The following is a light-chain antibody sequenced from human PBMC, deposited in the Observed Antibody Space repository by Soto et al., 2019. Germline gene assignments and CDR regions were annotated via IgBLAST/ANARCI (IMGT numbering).Light chain of an antibody. Sequence: EIVLTQSPGTLSLSPGERATLSCRASQSVSSNLAWYQQKPGQAPRLLIYGVSGRATGIQDRFSGSGSGTHFTLTIRRLEPEDFAVYYCQQYATSPLTFGGGTKVDIK. J-gene: IGKJ4*01. V-gene: IGKV3-20*01. CDR1: QSVSSN. CDR3: QQYATSPLT. CDR2: GVS.